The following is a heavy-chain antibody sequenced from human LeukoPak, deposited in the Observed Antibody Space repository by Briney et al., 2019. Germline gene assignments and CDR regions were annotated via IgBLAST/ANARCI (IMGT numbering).Heavy chain of an antibody. V-gene: IGHV3-30-3*01. CDR3: AKDRVGVDCSSTSCPLDY. J-gene: IGHJ4*02. CDR2: ISYDGSNK. CDR1: GFTFSSYA. Sequence: GGSLRLSCAASGFTFSSYAMHWVRQAPGKGLEWVAVISYDGSNKYYADSVKGRFTISRDNSKNTLYLQMNSLRAEDTAVYYCAKDRVGVDCSSTSCPLDYWGQGTLVTVSS. D-gene: IGHD2-2*01.